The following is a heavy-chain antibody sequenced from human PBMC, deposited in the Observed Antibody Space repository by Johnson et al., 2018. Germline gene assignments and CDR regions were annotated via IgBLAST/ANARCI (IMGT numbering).Heavy chain of an antibody. CDR2: VTWNSDSI. Sequence: VQLQESGGGLVKSGGSLRLSCAASGFTFGAYTIHWVRQVPGKGLEWVSGVTWNSDSIDYAGSVRGRFTIARDNAKNSLYLQMDSLRVEATAFYYCARGNWGYAFDIWGQGTMVTVSS. CDR3: ARGNWGYAFDI. D-gene: IGHD7-27*01. V-gene: IGHV3-9*01. J-gene: IGHJ3*02. CDR1: GFTFGAYT.